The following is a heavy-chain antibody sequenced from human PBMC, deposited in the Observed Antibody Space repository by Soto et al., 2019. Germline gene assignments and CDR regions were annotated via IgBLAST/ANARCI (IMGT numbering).Heavy chain of an antibody. CDR2: IWYYGSNK. D-gene: IGHD6-13*01. CDR3: ASKGGGSSHAFDI. V-gene: IGHV3-33*08. Sequence: GGSLRLSCAASGFTFSSYGMHWVRQAPGKGLEWVAVIWYYGSNKYYADSVKGRFTISRDNSKNTLYLQMNSLRAEDTAVYYCASKGGGSSHAFDIWGQGTMVTVSS. CDR1: GFTFSSYG. J-gene: IGHJ3*02.